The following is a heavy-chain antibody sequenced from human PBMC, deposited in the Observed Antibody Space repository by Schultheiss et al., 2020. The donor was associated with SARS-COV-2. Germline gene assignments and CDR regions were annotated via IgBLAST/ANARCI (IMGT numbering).Heavy chain of an antibody. J-gene: IGHJ4*02. Sequence: AGSLRLSCTVSGGSISSYYWSWIRQPAGKGLEWIGYMYYSGSTNYNPSLKSRVTISLDTSMNQFSLKLSSVTAADTAVYYCARLYCTRTTCYLDYWGQGTLVTVSS. CDR3: ARLYCTRTTCYLDY. V-gene: IGHV4-59*01. CDR1: GGSISSYY. D-gene: IGHD2-2*01. CDR2: MYYSGST.